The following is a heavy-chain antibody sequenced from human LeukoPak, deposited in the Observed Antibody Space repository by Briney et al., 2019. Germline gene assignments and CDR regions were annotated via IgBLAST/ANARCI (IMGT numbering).Heavy chain of an antibody. D-gene: IGHD2-2*03. Sequence: PSETLSLTCAVSGGSISSTTSYWGWIRQPPGKGLEWIGRIYYSGSTFYNPSLKRRVTISVDTSKNRFSLRLTSVTAADTAVYYCARHGSTDYFDNWGQGTLVTVSS. CDR2: IYYSGST. V-gene: IGHV4-39*01. CDR1: GGSISSTTSY. CDR3: ARHGSTDYFDN. J-gene: IGHJ4*02.